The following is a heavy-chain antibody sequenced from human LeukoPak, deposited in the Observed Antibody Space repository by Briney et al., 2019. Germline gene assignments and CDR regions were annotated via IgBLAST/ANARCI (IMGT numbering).Heavy chain of an antibody. CDR3: AKDLGDRSVFLADY. J-gene: IGHJ4*02. CDR1: GFTVSSNY. CDR2: IYSGGSI. Sequence: PGGSLRLSCAASGFTVSSNYMSWVRQAPGKGLEWVSIIYSGGSIYYADSVKGRFTISRDNSKNTLYLQMNSLRAEDTAAYSCAKDLGDRSVFLADYWGQGTLVTVSS. V-gene: IGHV3-53*05. D-gene: IGHD3-22*01.